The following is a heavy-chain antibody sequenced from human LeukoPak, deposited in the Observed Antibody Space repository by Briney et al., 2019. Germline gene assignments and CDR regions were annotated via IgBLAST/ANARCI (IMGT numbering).Heavy chain of an antibody. J-gene: IGHJ4*02. CDR1: GGSVSSGNYY. CDR2: IHYSGST. CDR3: ARVIGYDQLDY. D-gene: IGHD5-12*01. V-gene: IGHV4-31*03. Sequence: SETLSLTCTVSGGSVSSGNYYWSWIRQHPGKGLEWIGYIHYSGSTYYNPSLKSRVSISVSTSKNRFSLQLSSVTAADTAVYYCARVIGYDQLDYWGQGTLVTVSS.